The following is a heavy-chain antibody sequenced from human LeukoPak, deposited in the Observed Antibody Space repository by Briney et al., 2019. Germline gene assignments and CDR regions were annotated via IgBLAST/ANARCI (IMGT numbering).Heavy chain of an antibody. Sequence: GGSLRLSCAAPGFTLSSDSRNWVPRAPGKGLGWVSSITSSSGYIYYADSVKGRFTISRDNAKKSLHLQMDSLRAEDTAVYYCAREISSSGCLDYWGLGTPVTVSS. CDR3: AREISSSGCLDY. J-gene: IGHJ4*02. CDR2: ITSSSGYI. CDR1: GFTLSSDS. D-gene: IGHD6-25*01. V-gene: IGHV3-21*01.